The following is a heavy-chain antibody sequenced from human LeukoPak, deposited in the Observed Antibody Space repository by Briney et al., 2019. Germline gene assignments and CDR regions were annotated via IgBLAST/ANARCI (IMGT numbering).Heavy chain of an antibody. J-gene: IGHJ4*02. Sequence: PGRSLTLSCAASGFTFSSYGMHWVRQAPGKGLEWVAVIWHDGSNRYYAASVKGRFTISRDNSKNTLSLQMNSLRAVDTAVYYCAAIGETVDYWGQGTLVTVSS. CDR3: AAIGETVDY. CDR1: GFTFSSYG. D-gene: IGHD2-2*02. V-gene: IGHV3-33*01. CDR2: IWHDGSNR.